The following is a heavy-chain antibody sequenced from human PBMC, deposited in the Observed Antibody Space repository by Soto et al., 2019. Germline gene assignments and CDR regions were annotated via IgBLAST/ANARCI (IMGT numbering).Heavy chain of an antibody. CDR1: GFTFSSYG. CDR2: IPSDGSKK. V-gene: IGHV3-30*18. D-gene: IGHD2-8*02. CDR3: AKGFSGTVDY. Sequence: QVQLVESGGGVVQPGTSLRLSCAASGFTFSSYGMHWVRQAPGKGLEWVAIIPSDGSKKYYADSVRGRFTISRDNSKNTLHLQMNSLRDEDTAVYYCAKGFSGTVDYWGQGTLVIVSS. J-gene: IGHJ4*02.